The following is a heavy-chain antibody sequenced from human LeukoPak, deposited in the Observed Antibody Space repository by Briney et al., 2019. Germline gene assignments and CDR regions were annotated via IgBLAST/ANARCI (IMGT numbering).Heavy chain of an antibody. D-gene: IGHD2/OR15-2a*01. V-gene: IGHV4-4*07. CDR1: GGSISSYY. CDR3: ARDAGRRPVYRGWFDP. CDR2: IYTSGST. J-gene: IGHJ5*02. Sequence: PSETLSLTCTVSGGSISSYYWSWIRQPAGKGLEWIGRIYTSGSTNYNPSLKSRVTISVDTSKNQFSLKLSSVTAADTAVYYCARDAGRRPVYRGWFDPWGQGTLITVSS.